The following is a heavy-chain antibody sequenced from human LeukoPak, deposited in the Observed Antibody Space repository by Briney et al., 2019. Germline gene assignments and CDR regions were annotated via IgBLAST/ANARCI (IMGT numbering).Heavy chain of an antibody. CDR3: ARDIYGSGYGFLDY. CDR2: IHYSGST. D-gene: IGHD3-10*01. V-gene: IGHV4-59*01. J-gene: IGHJ4*02. CDR1: GVSMSTYY. Sequence: SETLSLTCTVSGVSMSTYYWSWIRQSPGKGLEWLAYIHYSGSTNINPSLKGRLAISIDTSKNQFSLKVNSVTAADTAVYYCARDIYGSGYGFLDYWGQGTLVTVSS.